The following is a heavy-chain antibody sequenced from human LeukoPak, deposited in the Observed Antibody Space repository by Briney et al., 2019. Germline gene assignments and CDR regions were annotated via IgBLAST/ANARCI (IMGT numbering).Heavy chain of an antibody. Sequence: GGSLRLSCAASGFTFSSYWMSWVRQAPGKGLEWVANIKQDGSEKYYVDSVKGRFTISRDNAKNSLYLQMNSLRAEDTAVYYCARGRTVYYYYMDVWGKGTTVTVSS. CDR2: IKQDGSEK. V-gene: IGHV3-7*01. CDR1: GFTFSSYW. D-gene: IGHD4-17*01. J-gene: IGHJ6*03. CDR3: ARGRTVYYYYMDV.